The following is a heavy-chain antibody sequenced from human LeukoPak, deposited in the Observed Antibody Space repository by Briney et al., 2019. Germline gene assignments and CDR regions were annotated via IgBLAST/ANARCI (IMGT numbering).Heavy chain of an antibody. J-gene: IGHJ4*02. D-gene: IGHD3-10*01. V-gene: IGHV1-46*01. Sequence: GASVKVSCTTSGYTFTNYYIHWVRQAPGQGLEWMGIINPSGASTTYAQKFQGRVFMTGDTSTGTVYMHLSSLRSEDTAVYYCASPREGEWGQGTLVTVSS. CDR1: GYTFTNYY. CDR2: INPSGAST. CDR3: ASPREGE.